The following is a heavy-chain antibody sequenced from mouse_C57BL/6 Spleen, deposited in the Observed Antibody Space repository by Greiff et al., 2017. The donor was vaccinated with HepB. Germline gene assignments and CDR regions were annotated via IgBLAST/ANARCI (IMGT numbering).Heavy chain of an antibody. D-gene: IGHD2-4*01. CDR1: GFSLTSYA. V-gene: IGHV2-9-1*01. CDR2: IWTGGGT. Sequence: VQVVESGPGLVAPSQSLSITCTVSGFSLTSYAISWVRQPPGKGLEWLGVIWTGGGTNYNSALKSRLSISKDNSKSQVFLKMNSLQTDDTARYYCARYYDYDHYAMDYWGQGTSVTVSS. J-gene: IGHJ4*01. CDR3: ARYYDYDHYAMDY.